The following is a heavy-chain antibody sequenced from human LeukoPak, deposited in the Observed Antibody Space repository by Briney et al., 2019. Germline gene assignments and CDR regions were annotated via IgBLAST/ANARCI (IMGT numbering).Heavy chain of an antibody. J-gene: IGHJ4*02. D-gene: IGHD5-18*01. CDR3: AKDLARGYSYGYGGDEDY. V-gene: IGHV3-23*01. CDR1: GFTFSSYA. Sequence: PGGSLRLSCAASGFTFSSYAMSWVRQAPGKGLEWVSAISGSGGSTYYADSVKGRFTISRDNSKNTLYLQMNSLRAEDTAVYYCAKDLARGYSYGYGGDEDYWGQGTLVTVSS. CDR2: ISGSGGST.